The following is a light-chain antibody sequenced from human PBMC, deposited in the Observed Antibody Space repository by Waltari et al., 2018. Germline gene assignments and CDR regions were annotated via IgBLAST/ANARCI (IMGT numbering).Light chain of an antibody. CDR2: QDT. J-gene: IGLJ2*01. CDR3: QAWDSNIVV. Sequence: SYELMQAPSVSVSPGQTATITCSANRLEGKYVCWYQQKPGQSPVLIIYQDTKRPSGIPERFSASHSGNTAILTISVTQSVDEADYYCQAWDSNIVVFGGGTKLTVL. V-gene: IGLV3-1*01. CDR1: RLEGKY.